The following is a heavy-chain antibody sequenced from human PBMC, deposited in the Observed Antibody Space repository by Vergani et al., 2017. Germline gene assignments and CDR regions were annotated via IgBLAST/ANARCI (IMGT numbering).Heavy chain of an antibody. Sequence: EQLVESGGGLVQPGGSLRLSCVASGFTITVFSMNWVRQAPGKGLEWISYISTGGERTYYAESVKGRFTISRDNAQNSIYLQMNSLRDEDTAIYFCAKKGGSLGGQGTRVTVSS. V-gene: IGHV3-48*02. CDR2: ISTGGERT. D-gene: IGHD3-16*02. CDR1: GFTITVFS. CDR3: AKKGGSL. J-gene: IGHJ4*02.